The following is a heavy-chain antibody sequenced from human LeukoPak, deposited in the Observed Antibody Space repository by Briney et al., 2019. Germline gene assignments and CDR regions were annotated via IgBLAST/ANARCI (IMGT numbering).Heavy chain of an antibody. CDR1: GFTFSSYS. CDR3: ARDLYSSEGEGPFDY. J-gene: IGHJ4*02. V-gene: IGHV3-48*01. D-gene: IGHD6-19*01. Sequence: SGGSLRLSCAASGFTFSSYSMNWVRQAPGKGLEWVSYISSSSSTIYYADSVKGRFTISRDDAKNSLYLQMNSLRAEDTAVYYCARDLYSSEGEGPFDYWGQGTLVTVSS. CDR2: ISSSSSTI.